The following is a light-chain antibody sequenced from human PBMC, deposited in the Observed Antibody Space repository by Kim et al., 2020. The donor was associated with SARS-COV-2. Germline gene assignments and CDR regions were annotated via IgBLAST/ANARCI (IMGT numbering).Light chain of an antibody. CDR3: QQYNSYSYS. CDR1: QSISSW. Sequence: DIQMTQSPSTLSASVGDRVTITCRASQSISSWLAWYQQKPGKAPKLLIYKPSSLESGVPSRFSGSGSGTECSLTISSLQPDDFATYYYQQYNSYSYSFGQGTKLEI. J-gene: IGKJ2*01. V-gene: IGKV1-5*03. CDR2: KPS.